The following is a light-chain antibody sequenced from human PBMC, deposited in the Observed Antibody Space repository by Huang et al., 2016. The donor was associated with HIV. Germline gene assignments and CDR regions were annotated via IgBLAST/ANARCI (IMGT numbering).Light chain of an antibody. CDR3: QQYENLPLT. V-gene: IGKV1-33*01. J-gene: IGKJ4*01. Sequence: DIQMTQSPSSLSASVGDRVTITCQASQDIRNYLNWYQQKPGKAPKLLIYDASNLEIGVPSRVSGSGSGTDFTFTISSLQPEDIATYYCQQYENLPLTFGGGTKVEI. CDR1: QDIRNY. CDR2: DAS.